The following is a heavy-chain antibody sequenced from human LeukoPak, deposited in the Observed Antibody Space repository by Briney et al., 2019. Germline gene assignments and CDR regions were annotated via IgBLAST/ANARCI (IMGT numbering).Heavy chain of an antibody. CDR3: ARLDYYDSSGTFDY. CDR2: IYYSGST. Sequence: SETLSPTCTVSGGSISSSSYYWGWIRQPPGKGLEWLGSIYYSGSTYYNPSLKSRVTISVDTSKNQFSLKLSSVTAADTAVYYCARLDYYDSSGTFDYWGQGTLVTVSS. CDR1: GGSISSSSYY. D-gene: IGHD3-22*01. V-gene: IGHV4-39*01. J-gene: IGHJ4*02.